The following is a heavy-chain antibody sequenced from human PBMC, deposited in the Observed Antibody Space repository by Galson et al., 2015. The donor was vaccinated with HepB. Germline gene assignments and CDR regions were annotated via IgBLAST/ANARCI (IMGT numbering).Heavy chain of an antibody. D-gene: IGHD6-19*01. J-gene: IGHJ4*02. Sequence: SVKVSCKASGFTFTSSAMQWVRQARGQRLEWIGWIVVGSGNTNYAQKFQERVTITRDMSTSTAYMELSSLRSEDTAVYYCAAVELRRGVAAFDYWGQGTLVTVSS. CDR3: AAVELRRGVAAFDY. CDR2: IVVGSGNT. CDR1: GFTFTSSA. V-gene: IGHV1-58*02.